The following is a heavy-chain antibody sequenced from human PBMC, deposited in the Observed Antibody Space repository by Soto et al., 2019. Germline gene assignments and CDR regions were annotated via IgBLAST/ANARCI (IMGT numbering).Heavy chain of an antibody. D-gene: IGHD2-8*01. CDR1: GYTFTRYG. Sequence: ASVKVSCKASGYTFTRYGISWVRQAPGQGPEWMGWISGYNGDTTYAQKFQGRVTMTIDTSTSTAYMELRSLTSDDTAVYYCAKNGQPPYYYYGLDVWGQGTKVTVSS. CDR2: ISGYNGDT. CDR3: AKNGQPPYYYYGLDV. J-gene: IGHJ6*02. V-gene: IGHV1-18*01.